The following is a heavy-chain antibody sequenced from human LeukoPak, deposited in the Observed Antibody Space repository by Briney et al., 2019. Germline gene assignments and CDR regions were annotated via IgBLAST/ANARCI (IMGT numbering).Heavy chain of an antibody. D-gene: IGHD2-15*01. CDR2: IYYSGST. Sequence: SETLSLTCTVSGGSISSYYWSWIRQPPGKGLEWIGYIYYSGSTNYNPSLKSRVTISVDTSKNQFSLKLSSVTAADTAVYYCARGIFPDYWGQGTLVTASS. V-gene: IGHV4-59*01. CDR1: GGSISSYY. CDR3: ARGIFPDY. J-gene: IGHJ4*02.